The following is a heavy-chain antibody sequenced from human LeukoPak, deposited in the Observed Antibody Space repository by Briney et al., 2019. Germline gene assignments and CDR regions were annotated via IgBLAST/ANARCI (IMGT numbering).Heavy chain of an antibody. CDR3: AGGSLSEYYDFWSGPPGLFDY. Sequence: SETLSLTCTVSGRSIRSYYWSWIRQPPGKGLEWIGYIYYSGSTNYNPSLKSRVTISVDTSKNQFSLKLSSVTAADTAVYYCAGGSLSEYYDFWSGPPGLFDYWGQGTLVTVSS. CDR2: IYYSGST. J-gene: IGHJ4*02. D-gene: IGHD3-3*01. CDR1: GRSIRSYY. V-gene: IGHV4-59*08.